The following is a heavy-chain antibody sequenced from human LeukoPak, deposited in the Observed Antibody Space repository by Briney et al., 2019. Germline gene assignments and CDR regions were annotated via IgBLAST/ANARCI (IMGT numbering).Heavy chain of an antibody. CDR1: GGSISSGGYY. CDR3: ARENSDTAMVV. Sequence: SQTLSLSCTVSGGSISSGGYYWRWIRQHPGKGLEWIGYIYYSGSTYYNPSLKSRVTISVDTSKNQFSLKLSSVTAADTAVYYCARENSDTAMVVWGQGTLVTVSS. J-gene: IGHJ4*02. V-gene: IGHV4-31*03. D-gene: IGHD5-18*01. CDR2: IYYSGST.